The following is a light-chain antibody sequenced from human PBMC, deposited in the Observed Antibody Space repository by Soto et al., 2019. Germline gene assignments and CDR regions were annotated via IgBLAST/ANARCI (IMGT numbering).Light chain of an antibody. J-gene: IGLJ2*01. V-gene: IGLV2-14*03. CDR3: SSYTSSSTV. Sequence: QSALTQPASVSGSPGQSITISCTGTSSDLGGYNYVSWFQQHPGKAPKLMIYDVSNRPSGVSNRFSGSKSGNTASLTISGLQAEDEADYYCSSYTSSSTVFGGGTQLTVL. CDR1: SSDLGGYNY. CDR2: DVS.